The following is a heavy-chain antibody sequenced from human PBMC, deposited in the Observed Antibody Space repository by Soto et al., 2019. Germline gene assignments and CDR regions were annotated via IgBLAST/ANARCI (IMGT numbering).Heavy chain of an antibody. CDR1: GGSFSGYY. J-gene: IGHJ6*03. CDR3: ARGFTGYSYGRYYYYYYMDV. Sequence: TLSLTWAVYGGSFSGYYWCWMRLHPGKGLEWIGEINHSRSTNYNPSLKSRVTISVDTSKNQFSLKLSSVTAADTAVYYCARGFTGYSYGRYYYYYYMDVWGKGTTVTVS. D-gene: IGHD5-18*01. V-gene: IGHV4-34*01. CDR2: INHSRST.